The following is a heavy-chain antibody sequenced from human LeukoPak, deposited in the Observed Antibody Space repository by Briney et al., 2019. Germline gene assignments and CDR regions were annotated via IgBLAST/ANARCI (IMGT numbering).Heavy chain of an antibody. V-gene: IGHV1-3*01. CDR2: INAGNGNT. Sequence: ASVKVSCKASGYTFTSYAMHWVRQAPGQRLEWMGWINAGNGNTKYSQKFQGRVTITRDTSASTAYMELSSLRSEDTAVYYCARGGDVDTAMVLGYWGQGTLVTVSS. D-gene: IGHD5-18*01. J-gene: IGHJ4*02. CDR3: ARGGDVDTAMVLGY. CDR1: GYTFTSYA.